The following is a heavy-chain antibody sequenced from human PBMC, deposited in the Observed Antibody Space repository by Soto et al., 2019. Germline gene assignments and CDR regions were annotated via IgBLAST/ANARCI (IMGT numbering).Heavy chain of an antibody. D-gene: IGHD2-15*01. CDR3: ARDGGNICSGGSCYFQAPDY. CDR1: GLTFSNYA. CDR2: ISGSGRST. V-gene: IGHV3-23*01. J-gene: IGHJ4*02. Sequence: EVQLLESGGGSVQPGGSLRLSCSASGLTFSNYAMSWVRQAPGKGLEWVASISGSGRSTNYADSVKGRFTISRDNAKNTQALEMSRLRAEDTDVYYCARDGGNICSGGSCYFQAPDYWGQGTLVTVSP.